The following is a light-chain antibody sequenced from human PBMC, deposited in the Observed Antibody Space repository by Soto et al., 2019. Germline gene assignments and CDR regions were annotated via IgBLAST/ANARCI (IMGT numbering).Light chain of an antibody. J-gene: IGKJ2*01. Sequence: DIQMTQSPSSLSASVVDRVTITCRASQSISSHLNWYQQKPGKAPKLLIYAASSLQSGVPSRFSGSGSGTDFTLTISSLQPEDFATYYCQQSYSAPRTVGQGTKLEIK. CDR2: AAS. CDR1: QSISSH. V-gene: IGKV1-39*01. CDR3: QQSYSAPRT.